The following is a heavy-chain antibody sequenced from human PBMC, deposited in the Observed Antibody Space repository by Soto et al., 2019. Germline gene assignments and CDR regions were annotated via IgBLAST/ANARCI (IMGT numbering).Heavy chain of an antibody. J-gene: IGHJ4*02. V-gene: IGHV3-30*18. Sequence: WGSLRLSCAASGFTFSSYGMHWVRQAPGKGLEWVAVISHDGSNKYYADSVKGRFTISRDNSKNTLYLQMNSLRAEDTAVYYCAKEIAAAAAEWGQGTLVNVSS. CDR1: GFTFSSYG. D-gene: IGHD6-13*01. CDR3: AKEIAAAAAE. CDR2: ISHDGSNK.